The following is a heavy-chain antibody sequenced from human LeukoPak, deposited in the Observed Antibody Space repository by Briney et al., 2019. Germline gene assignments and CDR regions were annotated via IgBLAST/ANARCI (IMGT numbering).Heavy chain of an antibody. CDR1: GFIFNNYW. Sequence: PGGSLRLSCAASGFIFNNYWMNWVRQAPGKGLEWVANIKQDGSDKYYVDSVKGRFTISRDNAKNSLYLQMNSLKTEDTAVYYCNNYGDYGDYYYGMDVWGQGTTVTVSS. D-gene: IGHD4-17*01. CDR3: NNYGDYGDYYYGMDV. CDR2: IKQDGSDK. J-gene: IGHJ6*02. V-gene: IGHV3-7*05.